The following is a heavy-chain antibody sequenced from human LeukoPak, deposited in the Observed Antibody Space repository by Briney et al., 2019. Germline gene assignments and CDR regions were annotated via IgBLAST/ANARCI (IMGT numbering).Heavy chain of an antibody. D-gene: IGHD4/OR15-4a*01. CDR3: ATYDYGADSFDY. V-gene: IGHV3-11*01. Sequence: GGSLRLSCAASGFTFSYYHMSWIRQSPGKGLEGVSYISSGGDTTYYADSVTGRFTISRDNAKNTLYLQMNSLRAEDTAIYYCATYDYGADSFDYWGQGTLGTVS. J-gene: IGHJ4*02. CDR2: ISSGGDTT. CDR1: GFTFSYYH.